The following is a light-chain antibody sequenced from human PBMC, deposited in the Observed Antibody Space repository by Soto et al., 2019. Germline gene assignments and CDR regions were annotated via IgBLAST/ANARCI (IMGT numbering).Light chain of an antibody. V-gene: IGKV1-39*01. Sequence: ILLTQSPSSLSASGEDRCTITRRASQGIDSSFAWYQQKPGKAPKLLIYAASSLQSGVPSRFSGSGSGTVFTLTISSLHPEYSATYYCQQSYSTPTFGQGTKVDI. CDR1: QGIDSS. CDR2: AAS. CDR3: QQSYSTPT. J-gene: IGKJ1*01.